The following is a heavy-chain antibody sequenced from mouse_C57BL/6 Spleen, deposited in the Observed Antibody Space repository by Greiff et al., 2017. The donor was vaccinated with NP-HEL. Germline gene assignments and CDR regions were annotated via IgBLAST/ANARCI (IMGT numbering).Heavy chain of an antibody. CDR2: IDPSDSET. Sequence: VQLQQPGAELVRPGSSVKLSCKASGYTFTSYWMHWVKQRPIQGLEWIGNIDPSDSETHYNQKFKDKATLTVDKSSSTAYMQLSSLTSEDSAVYYCARWAYDYDGYYAMDYWGQGTSVTVSS. J-gene: IGHJ4*01. D-gene: IGHD2-4*01. CDR3: ARWAYDYDGYYAMDY. CDR1: GYTFTSYW. V-gene: IGHV1-52*01.